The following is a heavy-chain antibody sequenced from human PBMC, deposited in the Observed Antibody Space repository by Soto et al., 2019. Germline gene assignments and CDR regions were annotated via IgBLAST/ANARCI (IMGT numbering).Heavy chain of an antibody. J-gene: IGHJ4*02. CDR2: ISGSGGST. D-gene: IGHD6-19*01. CDR3: AKTPRSSGWYGDNFDY. CDR1: GFTFSSYA. Sequence: GGSLRLSCAASGFTFSSYAMSWVRQAPGKGLEWVSAISGSGGSTYYADSVKGRFTISRDNSKNTLYLQMNSLRAEDTAVYYCAKTPRSSGWYGDNFDYWGQGTLVTVSS. V-gene: IGHV3-23*01.